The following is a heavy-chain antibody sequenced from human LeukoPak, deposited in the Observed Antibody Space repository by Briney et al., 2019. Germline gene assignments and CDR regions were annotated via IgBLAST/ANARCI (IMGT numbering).Heavy chain of an antibody. J-gene: IGHJ4*02. D-gene: IGHD3-10*01. V-gene: IGHV3-11*06. CDR3: ARGRYYGSGPYVF. CDR1: GFTFSDYS. CDR2: ITGSSSYT. Sequence: PGGSLRLSCAASGFTFSDYSMTWIRQAPGKGLEWVSYITGSSSYTNYADSVKGRFTISRDNAENSLYLQMNSLRAEDTAVYYCARGRYYGSGPYVFWGQGTLVTVSS.